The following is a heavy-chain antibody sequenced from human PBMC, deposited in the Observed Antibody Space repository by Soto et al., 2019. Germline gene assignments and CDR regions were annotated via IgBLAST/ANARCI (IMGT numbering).Heavy chain of an antibody. CDR2: ISGSGGST. CDR1: GVTCSSYA. V-gene: IGHV3-23*01. CDR3: AKGSLERRPFDY. J-gene: IGHJ4*02. D-gene: IGHD1-1*01. Sequence: WGSRRLSCGASGVTCSSYAMSCVRQAPGKGLEWVSAISGSGGSTYYADSVKGRFTISRDNSKNTLYLQMNSLRAEDTAVYYCAKGSLERRPFDYWGQGTLVTVSS.